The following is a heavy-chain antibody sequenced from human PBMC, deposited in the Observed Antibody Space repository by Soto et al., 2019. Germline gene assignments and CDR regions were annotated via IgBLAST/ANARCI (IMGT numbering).Heavy chain of an antibody. V-gene: IGHV4-34*01. CDR1: GGSFSGYY. D-gene: IGHD1-7*01. Sequence: SETLSLTCAVYGGSFSGYYWSWIRQPPGKGLEWIGEINHSGSTNYNPSLKSLVTISVDTSKNQFSLKLSSVTAADTAVYYCARGGITGTTGRFDYWGQGTLVTVSS. CDR2: INHSGST. CDR3: ARGGITGTTGRFDY. J-gene: IGHJ4*02.